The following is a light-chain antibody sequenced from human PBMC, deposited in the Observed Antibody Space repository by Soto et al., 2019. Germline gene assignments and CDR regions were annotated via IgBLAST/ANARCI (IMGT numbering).Light chain of an antibody. CDR1: SSDVGNYNS. J-gene: IGLJ3*02. V-gene: IGLV2-11*01. CDR2: DVR. Sequence: QSALTQPRSVSGSPGQSVTMSCTGASSDVGNYNSVSWYQQHPGKAPKLIIYDVRKRPSGVPDRFSGSKSGNTASLTISGLQAEDEADYFCCSYTSSSTWVFGGGTKLTVL. CDR3: CSYTSSSTWV.